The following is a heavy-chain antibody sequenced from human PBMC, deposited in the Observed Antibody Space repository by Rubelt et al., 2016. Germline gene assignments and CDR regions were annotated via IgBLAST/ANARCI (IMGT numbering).Heavy chain of an antibody. D-gene: IGHD3-10*01. V-gene: IGHV4-34*01. CDR3: ARHASGSVQSFGI. CDR2: INHRGST. Sequence: QVQLQQWGAGLLKPSETLSLTCAVYGGSFSGYYWSWIRQPPGKGLEWIGEINHRGSTTYNPSLKSRVTISVDTSRSQFTQKLSPVAAEDTAVYYCARHASGSVQSFGIGGEGTMVTVSA. CDR1: GGSFSGYY. J-gene: IGHJ3*02.